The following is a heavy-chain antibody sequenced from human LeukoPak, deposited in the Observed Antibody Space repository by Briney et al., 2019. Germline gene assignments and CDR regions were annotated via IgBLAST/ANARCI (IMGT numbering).Heavy chain of an antibody. CDR1: GGSISSGSYY. V-gene: IGHV4-61*02. D-gene: IGHD6-13*01. J-gene: IGHJ5*02. Sequence: PSQTLSLTCTVSGGSISSGSYYWSWIRQPAGKGLEWIGRIYTSGSTNYNPSLKSRVTISVDTSKNQFSLNLSSVTAADTAVYYCARSYGYSSSWYGSDWFDPWGQGTLVTVSS. CDR3: ARSYGYSSSWYGSDWFDP. CDR2: IYTSGST.